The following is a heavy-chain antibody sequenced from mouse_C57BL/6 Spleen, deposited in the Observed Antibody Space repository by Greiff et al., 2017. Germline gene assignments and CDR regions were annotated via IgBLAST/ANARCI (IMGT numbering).Heavy chain of an antibody. J-gene: IGHJ4*01. CDR1: GYTFTSYW. Sequence: VQLQQPGAELVRPGTSVKLSCKASGYTFTSYWMHWVKQRPGQGLEWIGVIDPSDSYTNYNQKFKGKATLTVDTSSSTAYMQLSSLTSEDSAVYYCEPQLGRGAMDYWGQGTSVTVSS. V-gene: IGHV1-59*01. CDR2: IDPSDSYT. D-gene: IGHD4-1*02. CDR3: EPQLGRGAMDY.